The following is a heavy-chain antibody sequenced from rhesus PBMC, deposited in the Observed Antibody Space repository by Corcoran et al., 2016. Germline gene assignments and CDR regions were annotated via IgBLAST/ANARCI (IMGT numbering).Heavy chain of an antibody. V-gene: IGHV4-106*01. CDR1: GGSISDSYY. D-gene: IGHD1-44*02. CDR2: IYGRGVST. CDR3: ARDGYSGSRFDY. Sequence: QVQLQESGPGLVKPSETLSLTCAVSGGSISDSYYWSWIRQPPGKGLEWIGYIYGRGVSTHYNPSLKSRVNISTDTAKNQFSLKLSSVAAADTAVYYCARDGYSGSRFDYWGQGVLVTVSS. J-gene: IGHJ4*01.